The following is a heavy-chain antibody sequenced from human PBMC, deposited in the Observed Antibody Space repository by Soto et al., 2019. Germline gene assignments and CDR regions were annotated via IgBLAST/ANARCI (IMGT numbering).Heavy chain of an antibody. CDR1: GFTFSSFW. Sequence: EVQLVESGGDLVQPGGSLRLSCAASGFTFSSFWMTWVRQAPGKGLEWVANINQDGSERHYVDPVKGRFTISRDNAKSSLYLQMNSLSAEDTAVYYCASGGHVDYCGQGTLVTVSS. D-gene: IGHD3-16*01. J-gene: IGHJ4*02. CDR2: INQDGSER. V-gene: IGHV3-7*05. CDR3: ASGGHVDY.